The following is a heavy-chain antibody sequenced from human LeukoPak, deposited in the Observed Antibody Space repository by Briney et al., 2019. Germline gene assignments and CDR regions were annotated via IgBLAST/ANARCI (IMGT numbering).Heavy chain of an antibody. CDR3: ARVGLTENAVAGIGD. CDR2: IYHSGST. CDR1: GGSISSSNW. J-gene: IGHJ4*02. V-gene: IGHV4-4*02. Sequence: SETLSLTCAVSGGSISSSNWWSWVRQPPGKGLEWIAEIYHSGSTNYNPSLKSRVTISVDKHKNQFSLKMSSVTAAAAAVYYCARVGLTENAVAGIGDWGQGTLVTVSS. D-gene: IGHD6-19*01.